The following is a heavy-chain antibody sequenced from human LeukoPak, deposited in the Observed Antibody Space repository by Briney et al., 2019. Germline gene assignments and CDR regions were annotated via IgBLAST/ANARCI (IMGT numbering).Heavy chain of an antibody. CDR2: ISYDGSNK. CDR1: GFTFSSYA. J-gene: IGHJ4*02. CDR3: ASGYYYDSSGYFDY. V-gene: IGHV3-30*04. Sequence: GGSLRLSCAASGFTFSSYAMHWVRQAPGKGLEWVAVISYDGSNKYYADSAKGRFTISRDNSKNTLYLQMNSLRAEDTAVYYCASGYYYDSSGYFDYWGQGTLVTVSS. D-gene: IGHD3-22*01.